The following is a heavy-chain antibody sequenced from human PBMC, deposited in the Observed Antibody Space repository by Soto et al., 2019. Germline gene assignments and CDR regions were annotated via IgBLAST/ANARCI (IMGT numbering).Heavy chain of an antibody. CDR3: TTDPHSTGTKY. V-gene: IGHV3-15*01. Sequence: GGSLRLSCAASGFSFSDAWMTWVRQAPGAGLEWVGHIKSKTDGGTTDYAAPVKGRFTISRDASKTTVYLQMNSLRTEDTAVYYCTTDPHSTGTKYWGQGTLVTVSS. CDR1: GFSFSDAW. D-gene: IGHD1-1*01. J-gene: IGHJ4*02. CDR2: IKSKTDGGTT.